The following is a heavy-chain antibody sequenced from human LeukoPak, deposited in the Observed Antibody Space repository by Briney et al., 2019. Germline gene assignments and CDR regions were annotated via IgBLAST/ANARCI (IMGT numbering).Heavy chain of an antibody. V-gene: IGHV3-7*01. CDR3: ARTLTTVVTVNFDY. CDR1: GFTFSNYW. Sequence: GGSLRLSCAAPGFTFSNYWMNWVRQVPGKGLEWVANIKQDGSEKHYMDSVKGRFTISRDNAKNSLYLQMNSLRAEDTAVYYCARTLTTVVTVNFDYWGQGTLVTVSS. J-gene: IGHJ4*02. D-gene: IGHD4-23*01. CDR2: IKQDGSEK.